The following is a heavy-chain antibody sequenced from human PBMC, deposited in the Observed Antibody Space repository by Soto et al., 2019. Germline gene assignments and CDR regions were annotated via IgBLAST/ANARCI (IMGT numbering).Heavy chain of an antibody. CDR2: IIPIFGTA. V-gene: IGHV1-69*12. CDR1: GGTFSSYA. D-gene: IGHD2-15*01. CDR3: ARVVTVVTSFHYWYFDL. Sequence: QVQLVQSGAEVKKPGSSVKVSCKASGGTFSSYAISWVRQAPGQGLEWMGGIIPIFGTANYAQKFQGRVTITAAESTSTAYMGLSSLRSEDTAVYYFARVVTVVTSFHYWYFDLWGRGTLVTVSS. J-gene: IGHJ2*01.